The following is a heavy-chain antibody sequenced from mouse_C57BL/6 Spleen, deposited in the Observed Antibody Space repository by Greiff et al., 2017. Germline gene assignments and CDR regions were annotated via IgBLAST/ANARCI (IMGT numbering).Heavy chain of an antibody. Sequence: QVQLQQSGPELVQPGASVKISCKASGYAFSSSWMNWVKQRPGKGLEWIGRIYPGDGDTNYNGKFKGKATLTADKSSSTAYMQLSSLTSEDSAVYFCASPIPMDYWGQGTSVTVSS. V-gene: IGHV1-82*01. CDR3: ASPIPMDY. CDR2: IYPGDGDT. CDR1: GYAFSSSW. D-gene: IGHD6-5*01. J-gene: IGHJ4*01.